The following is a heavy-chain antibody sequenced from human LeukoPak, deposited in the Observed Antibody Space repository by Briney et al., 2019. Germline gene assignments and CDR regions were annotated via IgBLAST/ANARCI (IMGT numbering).Heavy chain of an antibody. V-gene: IGHV4-34*01. CDR2: INHSGST. J-gene: IGHJ3*02. CDR3: ASPREGAFDI. CDR1: GGSFSGYY. Sequence: SETLSLTCAVYGGSFSGYYWSWIRQPPGKGLEWIGKINHSGSTNYNPSLKSRVTISVDTSKNQFSLKLSSVTAADTAVYYCASPREGAFDIWGQGTMVTVSS.